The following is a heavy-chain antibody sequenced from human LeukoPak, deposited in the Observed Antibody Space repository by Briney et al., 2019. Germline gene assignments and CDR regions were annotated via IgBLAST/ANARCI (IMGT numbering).Heavy chain of an antibody. V-gene: IGHV3-48*03. CDR3: AKTRHTAMVVDAFDI. CDR1: GFTFSSYE. CDR2: ISSSGSTI. Sequence: GGSLRLSCAASGFTFSSYEMNWVRQAPGKGLEWVSYISSSGSTIYYADSVKGRFTISRDNAKNSLYLQMNSLRAEDTAVYYCAKTRHTAMVVDAFDIWGQGTMVTVSS. D-gene: IGHD5-18*01. J-gene: IGHJ3*02.